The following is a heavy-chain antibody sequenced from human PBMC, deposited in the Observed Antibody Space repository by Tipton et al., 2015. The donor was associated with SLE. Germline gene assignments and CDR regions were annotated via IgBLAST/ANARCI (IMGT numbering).Heavy chain of an antibody. CDR2: INHSGST. CDR3: ARGGSTYGYYYYMDV. J-gene: IGHJ6*03. D-gene: IGHD4-17*01. V-gene: IGHV4-34*01. CDR1: GGSFSGYY. Sequence: TLSLTCAVYGGSFSGYYWSWIRQPPGKGLEWIGKINHSGSTNYNPSLKSRVTMSVDTSKSQFSLKLSSVTAADTAVYYCARGGSTYGYYYYMDVWGKGTTVTVSS.